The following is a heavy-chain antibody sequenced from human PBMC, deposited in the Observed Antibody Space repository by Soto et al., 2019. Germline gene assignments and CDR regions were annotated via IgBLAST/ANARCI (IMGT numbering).Heavy chain of an antibody. CDR2: IYHTGST. V-gene: IGHV4-38-2*01. D-gene: IGHD6-13*01. Sequence: LSLTFAVSGYSIINGYYWGWIRQPPGKGLEWIGSIYHTGSTYYNPSLKSRVTISVDTSKNQFSLKLSSVTAADTAVYYCARRHSSNWYGLDYWGQGTLVTVSS. J-gene: IGHJ4*02. CDR1: GYSIINGYY. CDR3: ARRHSSNWYGLDY.